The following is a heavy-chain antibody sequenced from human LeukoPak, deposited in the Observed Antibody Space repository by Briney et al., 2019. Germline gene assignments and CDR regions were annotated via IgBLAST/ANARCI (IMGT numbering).Heavy chain of an antibody. D-gene: IGHD6-13*01. J-gene: IGHJ4*02. CDR3: ARAHLLAAASTGDY. CDR2: ISSGGSTK. CDR1: GFTFSIYE. V-gene: IGHV3-48*03. Sequence: GGSLRLSCVASGFTFSIYEVNWVRQAPGKGLEWASYISSGGSTKYYADSVKGRFTISRDNAKNSLYLQMNSLRAEDTAVYYCARAHLLAAASTGDYWGQGTLVIVSS.